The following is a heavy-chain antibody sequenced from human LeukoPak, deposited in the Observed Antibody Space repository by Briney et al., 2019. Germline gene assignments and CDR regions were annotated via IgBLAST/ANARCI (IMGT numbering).Heavy chain of an antibody. CDR1: GGTFSSYA. J-gene: IGHJ4*02. Sequence: ASVKVSCKASGGTFSSYAISWVRQAPGQGLEWMGRISTYTGNSNYAQKFQDRVTMTTDTSTSTAYMELRNLSSDDTAVYSCARTMTTGTTHGELDVWGQGTLVTVSS. V-gene: IGHV1-18*01. CDR2: ISTYTGNS. CDR3: ARTMTTGTTHGELDV. D-gene: IGHD4-17*01.